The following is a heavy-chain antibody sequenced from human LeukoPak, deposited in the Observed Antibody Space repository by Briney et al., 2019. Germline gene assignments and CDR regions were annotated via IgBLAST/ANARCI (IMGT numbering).Heavy chain of an antibody. D-gene: IGHD2-15*01. CDR3: AKDPYRVVVATGNYLDP. J-gene: IGHJ5*02. V-gene: IGHV3-7*01. Sequence: GGSLRLSCAASGFTISRYWMSWVRQAPGKELEWVANIKQDGNEKHYVDSVKGRFTISRDNSKNTLYLQMNSLRAEDTAMYYCAKDPYRVVVATGNYLDPWGQGTLVTVSS. CDR1: GFTISRYW. CDR2: IKQDGNEK.